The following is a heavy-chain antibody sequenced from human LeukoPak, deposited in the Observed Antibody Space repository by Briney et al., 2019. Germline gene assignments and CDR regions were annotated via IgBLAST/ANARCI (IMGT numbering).Heavy chain of an antibody. D-gene: IGHD3-22*01. Sequence: ASVKVSCKASGGTFSSYAISWVRQAPGHGLEWMGGIIPIFGTANYAQKFQGRVTIITDESKSTAYMELSSLRSEDTAVYYCARDLDSSGYGSFDYWGQGTLVTVSS. CDR3: ARDLDSSGYGSFDY. V-gene: IGHV1-69*05. CDR1: GGTFSSYA. J-gene: IGHJ4*02. CDR2: IIPIFGTA.